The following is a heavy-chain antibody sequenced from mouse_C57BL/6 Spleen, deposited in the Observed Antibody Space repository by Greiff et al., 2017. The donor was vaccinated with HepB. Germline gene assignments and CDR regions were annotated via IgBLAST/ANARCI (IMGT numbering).Heavy chain of an antibody. J-gene: IGHJ4*01. CDR1: GYTFTSYW. CDR2: IYPGSGST. Sequence: VQLQQPGAELVKPGASVKMSCKASGYTFTSYWITWVKQRPGQGLEWIGDIYPGSGSTNYNEKFKSKATLTVDTSSSTAYMQRSSLTSEDSAVYYCARGTTVHYAMDYWGQGTSVTVSS. V-gene: IGHV1-55*01. D-gene: IGHD1-1*01. CDR3: ARGTTVHYAMDY.